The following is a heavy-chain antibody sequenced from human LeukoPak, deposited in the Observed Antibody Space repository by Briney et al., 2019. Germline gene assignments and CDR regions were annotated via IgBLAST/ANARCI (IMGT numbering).Heavy chain of an antibody. CDR1: GGSISSNY. J-gene: IGHJ6*03. Sequence: SETLSLTCTVSGGSISSNYWSWFRQPAGKGLEGIGRIYTSGSTNYNPSLTSRVTMSVDTSKNKFSLKLSSVTAADTAVYYCARGIVVVPATRIYYYYMDVWGKGTTVTVSS. CDR3: ARGIVVVPATRIYYYYMDV. D-gene: IGHD2-2*01. CDR2: IYTSGST. V-gene: IGHV4-4*07.